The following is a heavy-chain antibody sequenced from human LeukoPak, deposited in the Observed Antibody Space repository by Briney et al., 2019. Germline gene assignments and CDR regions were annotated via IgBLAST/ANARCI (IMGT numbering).Heavy chain of an antibody. Sequence: SETLSLTCTVSGGSISSYYWSWIRQPAGKGLEWIGRIYTSGSTNYNPSLKSRVTMSVDTSKNQFSLKLSTVTAADTAVYYCARYLWSGYYRWFDPWGQGTLVTVSS. V-gene: IGHV4-4*07. D-gene: IGHD3-3*01. CDR1: GGSISSYY. CDR3: ARYLWSGYYRWFDP. J-gene: IGHJ5*02. CDR2: IYTSGST.